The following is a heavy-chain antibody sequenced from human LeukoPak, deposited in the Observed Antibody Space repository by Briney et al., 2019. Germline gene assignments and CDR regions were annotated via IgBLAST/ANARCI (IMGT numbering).Heavy chain of an antibody. Sequence: GGSLRLSCAASGFTFSNAWMNWVRQAPGKGLEWVSAISGSGGTTYYANSVKGRFTFSRDNSKNTLYLQMNSLRAEDTAIYYCARMIRDYGDSNWFDPWGQGTLVTVSS. D-gene: IGHD4-17*01. V-gene: IGHV3-23*01. J-gene: IGHJ5*02. CDR3: ARMIRDYGDSNWFDP. CDR1: GFTFSNAW. CDR2: ISGSGGTT.